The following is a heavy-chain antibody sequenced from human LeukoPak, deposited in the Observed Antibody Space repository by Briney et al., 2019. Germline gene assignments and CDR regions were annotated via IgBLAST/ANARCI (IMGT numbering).Heavy chain of an antibody. Sequence: ASVKVSCKASGGTFSSYTISWVRQAPGQGLEWMGGIIPIFGTANYAQKFQGRVTITVDESTSTAYMELSSLRPEDTAVYYCARVGRESSTGWLDYWGQGTLVTVSS. V-gene: IGHV1-69*13. CDR2: IIPIFGTA. J-gene: IGHJ4*02. CDR3: ARVGRESSTGWLDY. D-gene: IGHD6-19*01. CDR1: GGTFSSYT.